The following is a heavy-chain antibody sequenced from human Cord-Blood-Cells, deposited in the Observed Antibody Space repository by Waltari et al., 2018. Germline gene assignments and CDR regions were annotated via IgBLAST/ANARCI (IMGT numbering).Heavy chain of an antibody. Sequence: EVQLVESGGGLVQPGGSLRLSCAASGFTFSSYSMNWVRQAPAKGLEWVSYISSSSSTIYYADSVKGRFTISRDNAKNSLYLQMNSLRDEDTAVYYCARDRQYNWNYPNAFDIWGQGTMVTVSS. D-gene: IGHD1-7*01. CDR1: GFTFSSYS. CDR3: ARDRQYNWNYPNAFDI. J-gene: IGHJ3*02. V-gene: IGHV3-48*02. CDR2: ISSSSSTI.